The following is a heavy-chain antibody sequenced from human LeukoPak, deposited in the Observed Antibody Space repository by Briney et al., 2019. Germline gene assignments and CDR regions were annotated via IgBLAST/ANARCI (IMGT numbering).Heavy chain of an antibody. J-gene: IGHJ4*02. CDR1: GGTFSSYA. D-gene: IGHD3-22*01. V-gene: IGHV1-69*04. CDR3: ASYYYDSSGYYPLFDY. CDR2: IIPIFGIA. Sequence: ASVKVSCKASGGTFSSYAISWARQAPGQGLEWMGRIIPIFGIANYAQKFQGRVTITADKSTSTAYMELSSLRSEDTAVYYCASYYYDSSGYYPLFDYWGQGTLVTVSS.